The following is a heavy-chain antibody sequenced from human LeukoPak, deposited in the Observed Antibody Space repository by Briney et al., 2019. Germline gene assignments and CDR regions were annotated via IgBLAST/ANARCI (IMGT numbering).Heavy chain of an antibody. Sequence: SETLSLTCAVYGGSFSGYYWSWIRQPPGKGLEWIGEINHSGSTNYNPSLKSRVTISVDTSKNHFSLKLSSVTAADTAVYYCARGRVIDNDYWGQGTLVTVSS. D-gene: IGHD2-21*01. CDR3: ARGRVIDNDY. CDR1: GGSFSGYY. J-gene: IGHJ4*02. CDR2: INHSGST. V-gene: IGHV4-34*01.